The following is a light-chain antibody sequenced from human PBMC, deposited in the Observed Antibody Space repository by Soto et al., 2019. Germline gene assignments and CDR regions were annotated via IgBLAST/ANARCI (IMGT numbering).Light chain of an antibody. CDR3: QQYNNWPIT. CDR1: QSVSSN. CDR2: GAS. Sequence: IVMTQSPSTLSVSPGERATLSCRASQSVSSNIAWYQQKPGQAPRLLIYGASTRATGIPARFSGSGSGTEFTLTISSLQSEDFAVYYCQQYNNWPITFGQGTRLAIK. J-gene: IGKJ5*01. V-gene: IGKV3-15*01.